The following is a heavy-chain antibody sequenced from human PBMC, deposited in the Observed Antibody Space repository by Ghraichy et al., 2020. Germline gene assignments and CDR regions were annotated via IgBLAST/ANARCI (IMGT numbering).Heavy chain of an antibody. CDR3: AKYGDNSRPHYLDY. Sequence: GGSLRLSCAASGFTFSNYPMGWVRQAPGKGLEWVSSIFSTGKTLYHEDSVKGRFTISRDTSKNILYLQMSSLRADDTALYYCAKYGDNSRPHYLDYWGQGTLVTVSS. CDR1: GFTFSNYP. V-gene: IGHV3-23*05. CDR2: IFSTGKTL. J-gene: IGHJ4*02. D-gene: IGHD4-23*01.